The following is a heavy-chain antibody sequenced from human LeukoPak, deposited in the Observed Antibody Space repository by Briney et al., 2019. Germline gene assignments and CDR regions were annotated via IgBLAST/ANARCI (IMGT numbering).Heavy chain of an antibody. V-gene: IGHV4-4*07. CDR3: ARDGGMGAQYHFDY. J-gene: IGHJ4*02. CDR2: LYTSGST. Sequence: SETLSLTCSVSGGSISSYYWSWIRQPAGKGLEWIGRLYTSGSTNYNPSLKSRVTMSVDTSKNQFSLKLSSVTAADTAVYYCARDGGMGAQYHFDYWGQGTLVTVSS. D-gene: IGHD1-26*01. CDR1: GGSISSYY.